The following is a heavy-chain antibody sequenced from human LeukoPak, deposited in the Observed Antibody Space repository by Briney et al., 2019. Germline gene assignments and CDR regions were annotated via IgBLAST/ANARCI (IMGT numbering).Heavy chain of an antibody. CDR1: GDTFTGYY. Sequence: ASVKVSCKASGDTFTGYYMHWVRQAPGQGLEWMGWINPNSGGTNYAQKFQGWVTMTRDTSISTAYMELSRLRSDDTAVYYCARGDDILTGFDYWGQGTLVTVSS. CDR3: ARGDDILTGFDY. J-gene: IGHJ4*02. D-gene: IGHD3-9*01. CDR2: INPNSGGT. V-gene: IGHV1-2*04.